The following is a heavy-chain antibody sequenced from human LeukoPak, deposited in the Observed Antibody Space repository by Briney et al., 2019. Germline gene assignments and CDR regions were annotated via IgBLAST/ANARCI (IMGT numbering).Heavy chain of an antibody. Sequence: GGSLRLSCAASGFTFSSYSMNWVRQAPGKGLEWVSSISSSSSYIYYADSVKGRFTISRDNAKNSLYLQMSSLRAEDTALYYCARDSFGRTLFDPWGQGTLVTVSS. J-gene: IGHJ5*02. CDR1: GFTFSSYS. CDR2: ISSSSSYI. V-gene: IGHV3-21*01. CDR3: ARDSFGRTLFDP. D-gene: IGHD3/OR15-3a*01.